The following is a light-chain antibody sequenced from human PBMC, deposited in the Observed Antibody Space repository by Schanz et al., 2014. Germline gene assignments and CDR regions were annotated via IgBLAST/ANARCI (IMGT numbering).Light chain of an antibody. CDR2: DVT. Sequence: QSALTQPRSVSGSPGQSVTISCTGASSDVGSYNYVSWYQQYAGKAPKLLIYDVTKRPSGVPDRFSGSKSGITASLTISGLQAEDEADYYCSAYIRTITSVVFGGGTKLTVL. V-gene: IGLV2-11*01. CDR3: SAYIRTITSVV. CDR1: SSDVGSYNY. J-gene: IGLJ2*01.